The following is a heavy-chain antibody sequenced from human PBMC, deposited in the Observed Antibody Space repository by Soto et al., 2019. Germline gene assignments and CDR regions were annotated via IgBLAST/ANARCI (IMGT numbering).Heavy chain of an antibody. Sequence: EASVKVSCKASGFTFTSSAMQWVRQARGQRLEWIGWIVVGSGNTNYAQKFKERVTITRDMSTSTAYMELSSLRSEDTAVYYCAADGGGYCSGGSCYAFDIWGQGTMVTVSS. CDR3: AADGGGYCSGGSCYAFDI. CDR2: IVVGSGNT. J-gene: IGHJ3*02. D-gene: IGHD2-15*01. CDR1: GFTFTSSA. V-gene: IGHV1-58*02.